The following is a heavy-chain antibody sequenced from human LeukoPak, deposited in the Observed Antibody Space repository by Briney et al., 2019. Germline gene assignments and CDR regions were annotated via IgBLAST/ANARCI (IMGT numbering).Heavy chain of an antibody. CDR3: ARDYCTRGGDCYKEDLFDP. CDR2: ISPYDGDT. Sequence: ASVKVSFTASVYTFAIYGISWVRQAPGQGLEWMAWISPYDGDTNYAQNFEGRVTMTTETSTSTAYMELRSLRSDDTAIYYCARDYCTRGGDCYKEDLFDPWGQGTLVTVSS. V-gene: IGHV1-18*01. CDR1: VYTFAIYG. J-gene: IGHJ5*02. D-gene: IGHD2-21*02.